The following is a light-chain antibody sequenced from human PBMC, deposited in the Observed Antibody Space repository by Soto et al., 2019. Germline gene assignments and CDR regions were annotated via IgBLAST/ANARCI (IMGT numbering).Light chain of an antibody. CDR3: SSYTSSSTLI. V-gene: IGLV2-14*01. J-gene: IGLJ2*01. Sequence: QSALTQPASVSGSPGQSITISCTGTSSDVGGYNYVSWYQQHPDKAPKLMVYDVSNRPSGVSNRFSGSKSGNTASLTISGLQAEDADDYYCSSYTSSSTLIFGGGTKLTVL. CDR2: DVS. CDR1: SSDVGGYNY.